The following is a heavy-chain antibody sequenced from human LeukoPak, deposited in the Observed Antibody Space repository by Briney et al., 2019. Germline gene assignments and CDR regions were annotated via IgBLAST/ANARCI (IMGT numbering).Heavy chain of an antibody. CDR1: GYTFTSYD. Sequence: GASVKVSCKASGYTFTSYDIYWVRQAPGQGLEWMGWINPNSGGTNYAQKFQGRVTMTRDTSISTAYMELSRLRSDDTAVYYCARGYRGSGSRAPGYWGQGTLVTVSS. J-gene: IGHJ4*02. CDR3: ARGYRGSGSRAPGY. D-gene: IGHD3-10*01. V-gene: IGHV1-2*02. CDR2: INPNSGGT.